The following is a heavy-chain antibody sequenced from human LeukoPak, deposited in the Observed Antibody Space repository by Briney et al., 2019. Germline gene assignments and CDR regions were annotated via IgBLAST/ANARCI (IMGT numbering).Heavy chain of an antibody. D-gene: IGHD2-15*01. Sequence: PGRSLRLSCAASGFTFNTYGTNWVRQAPGKGLEWVAIIWYDGSDKYYAESVKGRFTISRDNSKNTMYLQVNSLRAEDTAVYYCARVGCTGGSCLAYNYYAMDVWGQGTTVTVSS. J-gene: IGHJ6*02. CDR3: ARVGCTGGSCLAYNYYAMDV. CDR1: GFTFNTYG. V-gene: IGHV3-33*01. CDR2: IWYDGSDK.